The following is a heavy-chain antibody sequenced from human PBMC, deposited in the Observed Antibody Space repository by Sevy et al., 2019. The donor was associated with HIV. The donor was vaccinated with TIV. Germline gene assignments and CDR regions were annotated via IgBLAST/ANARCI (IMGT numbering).Heavy chain of an antibody. D-gene: IGHD3-10*01. V-gene: IGHV1-69*13. CDR3: ARPSYGSGRGYQNYFYYYGMDD. Sequence: ASVKVSCKASGGTFSSFALSWVRQAPGQGLEWMGGIIPIFGTTKYAQKFQGRVTIIGDESTSTAYMELSGLGSGDTAVYYCARPSYGSGRGYQNYFYYYGMDDWGPGTTVTVSS. CDR2: IIPIFGTT. CDR1: GGTFSSFA. J-gene: IGHJ6*02.